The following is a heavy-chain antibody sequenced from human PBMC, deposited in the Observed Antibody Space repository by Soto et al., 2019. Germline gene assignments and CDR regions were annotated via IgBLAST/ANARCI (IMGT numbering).Heavy chain of an antibody. V-gene: IGHV1-69*16. Sequence: ASVKVSCKASGGGNLRDYRTTWVRRAPGQGLEWMGGIIPKLGSVNYAQNFQGRVTVTTDESTNTVYMELRSLRSDDTAVYYCARDRSSFRYFDLWGRGTPVTVSS. CDR1: GGGNLRDYR. CDR3: ARDRSSFRYFDL. J-gene: IGHJ2*01. D-gene: IGHD6-13*01. CDR2: IIPKLGSV.